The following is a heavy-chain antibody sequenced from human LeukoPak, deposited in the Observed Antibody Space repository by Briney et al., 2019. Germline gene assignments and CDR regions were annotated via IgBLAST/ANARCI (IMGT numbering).Heavy chain of an antibody. V-gene: IGHV3-21*01. D-gene: IGHD2-15*01. CDR1: GFTFSSNS. CDR3: ARVLVVAATFSDC. J-gene: IGHJ4*02. CDR2: ISSSSSYI. Sequence: PGGSLRLSCAASGFTFSSNSMNWVRQAPGKGLEWVSSISSSSSYIYYADSVKGRFIISRDNAKNSLYLQMNSLRAEDTAVYYCARVLVVAATFSDCWGQGTLVTVSS.